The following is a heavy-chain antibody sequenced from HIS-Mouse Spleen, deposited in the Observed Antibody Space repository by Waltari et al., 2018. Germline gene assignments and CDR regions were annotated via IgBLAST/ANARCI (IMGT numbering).Heavy chain of an antibody. J-gene: IGHJ4*02. Sequence: QVQLVESGGGVVQPGRSLRLSCAASGFTCSRYAIHWVRQAPGKGLEWVAVISYDGSNKYYADSVKGRFTISRDNSKNTLYLQMNSLRAEDTAVYYCAREFDSSSSYFDYWGQGTLVTVSS. CDR3: AREFDSSSSYFDY. D-gene: IGHD6-6*01. CDR2: ISYDGSNK. CDR1: GFTCSRYA. V-gene: IGHV3-30-3*01.